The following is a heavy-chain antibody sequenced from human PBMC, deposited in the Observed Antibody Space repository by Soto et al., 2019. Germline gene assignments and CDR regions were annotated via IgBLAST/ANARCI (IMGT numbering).Heavy chain of an antibody. J-gene: IGHJ6*02. CDR1: GGSIISYY. Sequence: SETLSLTCTVSGGSIISYYWSWIRQPAGKGLEWIGRIYTSGSTNYNPSLKSRVTMSVDTSKNQFSLKLSSVTAADTAVYYCARDYYDSSGLSPYYYYYGMDVWGQGTTVTVSS. D-gene: IGHD3-22*01. CDR3: ARDYYDSSGLSPYYYYYGMDV. V-gene: IGHV4-4*07. CDR2: IYTSGST.